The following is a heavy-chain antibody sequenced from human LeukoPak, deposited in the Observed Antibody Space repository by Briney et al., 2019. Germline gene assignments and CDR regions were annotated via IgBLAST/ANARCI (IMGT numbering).Heavy chain of an antibody. V-gene: IGHV4-59*08. Sequence: SETLSLTCTVYGGSISSYYWSWIRQPPGKGLEWIGYSHYGGSTKYNPSLKSRVTVSVDTSKNQFSLKLSSVTAADTAVYYCASSMVRGVYGFDYWGQGTLVTVSS. CDR2: SHYGGST. D-gene: IGHD3-10*01. CDR3: ASSMVRGVYGFDY. CDR1: GGSISSYY. J-gene: IGHJ4*02.